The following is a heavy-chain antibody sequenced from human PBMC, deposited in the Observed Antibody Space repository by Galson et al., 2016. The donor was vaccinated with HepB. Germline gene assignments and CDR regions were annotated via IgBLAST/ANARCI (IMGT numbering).Heavy chain of an antibody. CDR2: INDSGSTNHNPSLT. J-gene: IGHJ4*02. Sequence: SETLSLTCSVSGDSISSHYWSWIRQPPGRGLEWIGYINDSGSTNHNPSLTNYNPPLKSRVSISVDTSKNQFSLKMSSVTAADTAVYYCARESDDSSGYYYKWGQGTLVTVSS. D-gene: IGHD3-22*01. V-gene: IGHV4-59*11. CDR3: ARESDDSSGYYYK. CDR1: GDSISSHY.